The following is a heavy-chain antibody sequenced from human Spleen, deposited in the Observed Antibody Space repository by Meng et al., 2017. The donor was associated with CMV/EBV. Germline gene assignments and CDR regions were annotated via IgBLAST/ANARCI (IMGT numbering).Heavy chain of an antibody. J-gene: IGHJ4*02. D-gene: IGHD6-13*01. CDR2: IRGGGGTT. CDR1: GFTFSKHA. CDR3: AKGGPILKAGSDY. V-gene: IGHV3-23*01. Sequence: GESLKISCAASGFTFSKHAMNWVRQAPGKGLEWVSVIRGGGGTTYYADSVKGRFTISRDNIKHTLDLQMNSLRAEDTAIYYCAKGGPILKAGSDYWGQGTLVTVSS.